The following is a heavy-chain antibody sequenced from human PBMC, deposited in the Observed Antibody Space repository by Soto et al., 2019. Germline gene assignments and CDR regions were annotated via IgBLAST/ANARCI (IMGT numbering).Heavy chain of an antibody. D-gene: IGHD3-22*01. CDR3: AREYYYDSSGYYYDAFDI. V-gene: IGHV1-69*02. CDR1: GGTFSSYT. Sequence: ASVKVSCKASGGTFSSYTISWVRQAPGQGVEWMGRIIPILGIANYAQKFQGRVTITADKSTSTAYMELSSLRSEDTAVYYCAREYYYDSSGYYYDAFDIWGQGTMVTVSS. J-gene: IGHJ3*02. CDR2: IIPILGIA.